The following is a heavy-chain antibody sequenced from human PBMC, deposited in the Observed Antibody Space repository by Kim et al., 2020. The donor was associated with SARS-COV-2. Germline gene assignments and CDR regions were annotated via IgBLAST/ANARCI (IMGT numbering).Heavy chain of an antibody. J-gene: IGHJ4*02. V-gene: IGHV3-23*01. CDR3: VKDVGSNGVGASLST. Sequence: AGSVQGRFTISRDNSRNTVYLQMNSLRVEDTAKYYCVKDVGSNGVGASLSTWGQATQVTVSS. D-gene: IGHD1-26*01.